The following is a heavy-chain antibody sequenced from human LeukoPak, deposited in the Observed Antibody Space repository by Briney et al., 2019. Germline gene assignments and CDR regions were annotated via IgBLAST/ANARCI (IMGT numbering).Heavy chain of an antibody. V-gene: IGHV4-34*01. J-gene: IGHJ4*02. D-gene: IGHD6-6*01. CDR3: ARGSTLVAAHPLLFNY. Sequence: PSENLSLTCAVYGGCFSGYYWSWIRQPPGKGLEWIGEINHSGSTNYNPSLKSRVTISVDTSKNQFSLKLSSVTAADTAVYYCARGSTLVAAHPLLFNYWGQGTLVTVSS. CDR2: INHSGST. CDR1: GGCFSGYY.